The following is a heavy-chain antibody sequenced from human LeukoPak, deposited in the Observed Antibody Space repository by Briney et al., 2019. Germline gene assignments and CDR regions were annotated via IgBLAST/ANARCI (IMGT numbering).Heavy chain of an antibody. V-gene: IGHV6-1*01. D-gene: IGHD2-21*01. CDR1: GDNVSNNSAA. Sequence: SQTLSLTCAISGDNVSNNSAAWNWIRQSPSRGLEWLGRTYYRSKWSNDYAVSVKSRIIINPDTSKNQFSPQLNSVTPEDTAVYYCCHSLSGRTGAFDIWGQGTMVTVSS. J-gene: IGHJ3*02. CDR2: TYYRSKWSN. CDR3: CHSLSGRTGAFDI.